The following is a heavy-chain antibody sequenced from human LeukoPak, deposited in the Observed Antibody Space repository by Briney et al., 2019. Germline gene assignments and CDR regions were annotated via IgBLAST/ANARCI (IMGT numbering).Heavy chain of an antibody. CDR2: IYHSGST. D-gene: IGHD2-15*01. V-gene: IGHV4-4*02. Sequence: TSGTLSLTCAVSGGSISSSNWWSWVRQPPGKGLEWIGEIYHSGSTNYNPSLKSRVTISVDKSKNQFSLKLSSVTAADTAVYYCARIGFCSGGSCYRDTYYFDYWGQGTLVTVSP. CDR1: GGSISSSNW. J-gene: IGHJ4*02. CDR3: ARIGFCSGGSCYRDTYYFDY.